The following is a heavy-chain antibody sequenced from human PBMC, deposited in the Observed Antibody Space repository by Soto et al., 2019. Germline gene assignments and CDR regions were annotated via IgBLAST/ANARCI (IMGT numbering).Heavy chain of an antibody. Sequence: QVQLVQSGAEVKKPGASVKVSCKASGYTFTSYGISCVRQAPGQGLEWMGWISGYNGNTKYAQKLQGRVTMTTDTPTSTASMELRSLRSDDTAVYYCARDLGGQIVDYWGQGTLVTVSS. V-gene: IGHV1-18*01. D-gene: IGHD1-26*01. CDR3: ARDLGGQIVDY. CDR2: ISGYNGNT. CDR1: GYTFTSYG. J-gene: IGHJ4*02.